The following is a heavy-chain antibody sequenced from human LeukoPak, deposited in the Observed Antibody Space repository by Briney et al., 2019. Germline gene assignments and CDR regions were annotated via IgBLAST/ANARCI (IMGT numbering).Heavy chain of an antibody. D-gene: IGHD6-13*01. Sequence: PGGSLRLSCAASGFTFSDNYMTWVRQAPGKGLEWLSYISGNGGVIQYADSVKGRFTISRDNAKNSLYLQMNSLRAEDTAVYYCARGYSSSWYWGAYYYYMDVWGKGTTVTVSS. CDR3: ARGYSSSWYWGAYYYYMDV. CDR1: GFTFSDNY. J-gene: IGHJ6*03. V-gene: IGHV3-11*04. CDR2: ISGNGGVI.